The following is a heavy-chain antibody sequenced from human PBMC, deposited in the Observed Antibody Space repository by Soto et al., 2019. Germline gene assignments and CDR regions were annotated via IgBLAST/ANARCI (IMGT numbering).Heavy chain of an antibody. CDR1: GYTFTGDY. D-gene: IGHD5-12*01. V-gene: IGHV1-2*02. J-gene: IGHJ3*02. CDR3: ARVKVRRDGYNFLAFDI. Sequence: ASVKVSCKASGYTFTGDYMHWVRQAPGQGLEWMGWINPNSGGTNYAQKFQGRVTMTRDTSISTAYMELSRLRSDDTAVYYCARVKVRRDGYNFLAFDIWGQGTMVTVSS. CDR2: INPNSGGT.